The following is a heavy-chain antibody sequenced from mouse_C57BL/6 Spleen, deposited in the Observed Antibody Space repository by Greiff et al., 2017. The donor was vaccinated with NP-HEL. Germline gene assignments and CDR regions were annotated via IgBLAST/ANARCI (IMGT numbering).Heavy chain of an antibody. Sequence: EVKLVESGGGLVQSGRSLRLSCATSGFTFSDFYMEWVRQAPGKGLEWIAASRNKANDYTTEYSASVKGRFIVSRDTSQSILYLQMNALRAEDTAIYYCARGGYYGKGAMDYWGQGTSVTVSS. J-gene: IGHJ4*01. D-gene: IGHD2-1*01. CDR1: GFTFSDFY. CDR2: SRNKANDYTT. V-gene: IGHV7-1*01. CDR3: ARGGYYGKGAMDY.